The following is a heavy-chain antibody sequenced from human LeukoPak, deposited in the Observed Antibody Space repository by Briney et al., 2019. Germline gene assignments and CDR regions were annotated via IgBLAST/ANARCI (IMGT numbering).Heavy chain of an antibody. Sequence: GESLKISCKGSGYSFRSYWIGWVRQMPGKGLEWMGIIYPGDSDTRYSPSFQGQVTISADKSISTAYLQWSSLKASDTAMYYCARQTSGSYYRGSYYYYMDVWGKGTTVTISS. D-gene: IGHD1-26*01. V-gene: IGHV5-51*01. CDR1: GYSFRSYW. J-gene: IGHJ6*03. CDR2: IYPGDSDT. CDR3: ARQTSGSYYRGSYYYYMDV.